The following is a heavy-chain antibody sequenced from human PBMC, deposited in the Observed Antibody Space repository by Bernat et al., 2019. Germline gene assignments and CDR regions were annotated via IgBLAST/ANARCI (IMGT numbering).Heavy chain of an antibody. D-gene: IGHD3-16*01. J-gene: IGHJ6*02. CDR1: GYTFRNYG. CDR2: ISAYNGDT. Sequence: QVQLVQSGPEVIKPGASVNVSCKASGYTFRNYGITWIRQAPGHWLEWLGWISAYNGDTEYAHKFQGRVNMTTDTSTRTAYLELRHRRSDDTALYFCARKGLRGSHLYSVGMDLWGQGTTVTVSS. CDR3: ARKGLRGSHLYSVGMDL. V-gene: IGHV1-18*01.